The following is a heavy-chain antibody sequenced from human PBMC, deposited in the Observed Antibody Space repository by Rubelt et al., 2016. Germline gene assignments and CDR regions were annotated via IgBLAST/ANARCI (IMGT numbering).Heavy chain of an antibody. CDR1: GFTFSSYW. CDR3: TRGYRGPDY. V-gene: IGHV3-74*03. J-gene: IGHJ4*02. Sequence: GGGLVQPGGSLRLPCEASGFTFSSYWMHWVRQAPGKGLVWVSRVDNDGTSTVYADSVEGRFTISRDNANNTLYLQMNNLRVDDTAVYFCTRGYRGPDYWGQGTLVTVPS. D-gene: IGHD3-16*02. CDR2: VDNDGTST.